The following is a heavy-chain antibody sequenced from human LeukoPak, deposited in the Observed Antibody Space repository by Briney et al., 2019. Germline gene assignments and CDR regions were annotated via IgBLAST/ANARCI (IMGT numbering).Heavy chain of an antibody. V-gene: IGHV4-38-2*02. D-gene: IGHD6-13*01. CDR3: AKVKQQLAPYDAFDI. J-gene: IGHJ3*02. CDR1: GYSVTSGSY. CDR2: IFHSGNT. Sequence: SETLSLTCTVSGYSVTSGSYWGWIRRPPGKGLEWIGNIFHSGNTYYNPSLKSRVTISVDTSKNQFSLKLSSVTAADTAVYYCAKVKQQLAPYDAFDIWGQGTMVTVSS.